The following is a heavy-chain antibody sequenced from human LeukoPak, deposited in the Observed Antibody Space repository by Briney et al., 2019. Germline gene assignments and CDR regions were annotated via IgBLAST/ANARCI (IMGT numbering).Heavy chain of an antibody. Sequence: GGSLRLSCAASGFTFDDYAMHWVRQAPGKGLEWVSAISGSGGNTNYADSVKGRFTISRDNSKNTLFLQMNSLRAEDTAVYYCAKYPRHCGGDCYSDFDSWGQGTLVTVSS. CDR2: ISGSGGNT. CDR3: AKYPRHCGGDCYSDFDS. D-gene: IGHD2-21*02. CDR1: GFTFDDYA. V-gene: IGHV3-23*01. J-gene: IGHJ4*02.